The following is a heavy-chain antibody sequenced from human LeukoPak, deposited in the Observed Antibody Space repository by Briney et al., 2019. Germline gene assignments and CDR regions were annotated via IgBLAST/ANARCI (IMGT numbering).Heavy chain of an antibody. CDR3: ARDFD. Sequence: PGGSLRLSSAASGFTFSSSWMTWVRQAPGKGLEWVANIKQDGSEKYYVDSVKGRFTISRDNAKNSLYLQMNSLRAEDTAVYYCARDFDWGQGTLVTVSS. D-gene: IGHD3-3*01. V-gene: IGHV3-7*03. CDR1: GFTFSSSW. CDR2: IKQDGSEK. J-gene: IGHJ4*02.